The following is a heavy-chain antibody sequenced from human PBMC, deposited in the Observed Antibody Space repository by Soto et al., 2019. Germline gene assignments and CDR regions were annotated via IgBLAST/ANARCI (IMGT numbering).Heavy chain of an antibody. V-gene: IGHV3-48*03. Sequence: GGSLRLSCAASGFTFTSYAMGWVRQAPGKGLEWVSVISSSGSTIYYADSVKGRFTISRDNAKNSLYLQMNRLRAEDTAVYYCARDRWQELVRGEYYYYGMDVWGQGTTVTVSS. CDR1: GFTFTSYA. CDR2: ISSSGSTI. CDR3: ARDRWQELVRGEYYYYGMDV. D-gene: IGHD6-13*01. J-gene: IGHJ6*02.